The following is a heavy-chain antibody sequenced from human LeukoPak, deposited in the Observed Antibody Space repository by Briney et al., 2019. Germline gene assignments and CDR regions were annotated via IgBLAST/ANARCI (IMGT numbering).Heavy chain of an antibody. CDR1: GFTFSSTA. D-gene: IGHD3-22*01. CDR2: ISGSAYST. CDR3: ARNTSGFKRGDAFDI. Sequence: SGGSLRLSCAASGFTFSSTAMTWVRQAPGKGLEWISAISGSAYSTSYADSVKGRFTISRDNSKNTLYLQMNSLRAEDTAIYYCARNTSGFKRGDAFDIWGQGTMVTVSS. V-gene: IGHV3-23*01. J-gene: IGHJ3*02.